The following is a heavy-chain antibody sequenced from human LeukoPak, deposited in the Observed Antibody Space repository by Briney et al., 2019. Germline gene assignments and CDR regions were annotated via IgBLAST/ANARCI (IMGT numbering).Heavy chain of an antibody. CDR2: IIPIFGTA. V-gene: IGHV1-69*13. Sequence: SVKVSCKASGGTFSSYAISWVRQAPGQGLERMGGIIPIFGTANYAQKFQGRVTITADESTSTAYMELSSLRSEDMAVYYCARGRRVIWYGLDYWGQGTLVTVSS. J-gene: IGHJ4*02. D-gene: IGHD6-13*01. CDR1: GGTFSSYA. CDR3: ARGRRVIWYGLDY.